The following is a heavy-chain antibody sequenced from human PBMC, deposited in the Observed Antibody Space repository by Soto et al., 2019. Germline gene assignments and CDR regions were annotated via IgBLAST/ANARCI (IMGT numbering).Heavy chain of an antibody. J-gene: IGHJ6*02. CDR3: ARDWGYDPDPTYYYGMDV. D-gene: IGHD5-12*01. CDR1: GDTVSTNTAA. Sequence: SQTLSLTCAISGDTVSTNTAAWNWIRQSPSRGLEWLGRIYCKSRWYNDYSESLKSRIAIIPDTSRNQFSLQLNSVIPEDTAVYYCARDWGYDPDPTYYYGMDVWGQGTKVTVSS. CDR2: IYCKSRWYN. V-gene: IGHV6-1*01.